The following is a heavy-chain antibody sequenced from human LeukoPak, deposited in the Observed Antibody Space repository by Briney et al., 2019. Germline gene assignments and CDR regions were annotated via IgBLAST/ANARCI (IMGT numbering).Heavy chain of an antibody. CDR1: GGSISSSSYH. D-gene: IGHD2-2*01. Sequence: SETLSLTCSVSGGSISSSSYHWGWIRQPPGTGLEWIGSVYYSGSTYYNPSLKSRVTISVDTSKNQFSLKLSSVTAADTAVYYCARGAEEYQLPPFDYWGQGTLVTVSS. CDR3: ARGAEEYQLPPFDY. V-gene: IGHV4-39*07. J-gene: IGHJ4*02. CDR2: VYYSGST.